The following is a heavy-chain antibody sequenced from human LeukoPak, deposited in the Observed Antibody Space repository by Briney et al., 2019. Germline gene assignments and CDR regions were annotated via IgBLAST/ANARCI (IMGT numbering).Heavy chain of an antibody. Sequence: GGSLRLSCAASGFTFSSYEMNWVRQAPEKGLEWVSYISSSGSTIYYADPVKGRFTISRDNAKNSLYLQMHSLRAEDTAVYYCARDSGYGFEYYFDYWGQGTLVTVSS. D-gene: IGHD5-12*01. V-gene: IGHV3-48*03. CDR2: ISSSGSTI. J-gene: IGHJ4*02. CDR1: GFTFSSYE. CDR3: ARDSGYGFEYYFDY.